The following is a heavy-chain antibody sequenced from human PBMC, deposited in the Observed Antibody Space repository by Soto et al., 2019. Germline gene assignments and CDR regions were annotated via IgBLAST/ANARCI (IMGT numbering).Heavy chain of an antibody. J-gene: IGHJ4*02. Sequence: EVQLVEFGGGLVKPGGSLRLSCAASGFIFSRYTMNWVRQAPGKGLEWVSSISGSSTYIYYADSVKGRFTISRGNSLYLQMSSLRAEDTAVYYCVRGWLRDPWMYWGQGTLVTVSS. CDR3: VRGWLRDPWMY. D-gene: IGHD5-12*01. CDR2: ISGSSTYI. CDR1: GFIFSRYT. V-gene: IGHV3-21*01.